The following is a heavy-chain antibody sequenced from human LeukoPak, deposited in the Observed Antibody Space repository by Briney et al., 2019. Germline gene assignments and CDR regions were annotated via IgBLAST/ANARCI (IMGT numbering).Heavy chain of an antibody. V-gene: IGHV3-9*01. D-gene: IGHD6-13*01. CDR2: ISWNSGSI. CDR3: AKGSAAGSPPRDY. J-gene: IGHJ4*02. Sequence: GGSLRLSCAASGFTFDDYAMHWVRQAPGKGLEWVSGISWNSGSIGYADSVKGRFTISRDNAKNSLYLQMNSLRAEDTALYYCAKGSAAGSPPRDYWGQGTLVTVSS. CDR1: GFTFDDYA.